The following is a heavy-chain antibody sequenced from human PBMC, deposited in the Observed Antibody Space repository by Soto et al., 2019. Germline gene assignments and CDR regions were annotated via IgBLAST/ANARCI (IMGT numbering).Heavy chain of an antibody. V-gene: IGHV4-30-2*01. Sequence: PSETLSLTSAVAGGSIGGGGCAWNWIRQPPGKGLEWIGYIYHSGYTSYNPSLKNRVTISVDKSKNQFSLTLSFVTAADTAVYYCARDSLTGNYFDPWGQGTLVTVSS. J-gene: IGHJ5*02. CDR2: IYHSGYT. CDR3: ARDSLTGNYFDP. CDR1: GGSIGGGGCA. D-gene: IGHD1-7*01.